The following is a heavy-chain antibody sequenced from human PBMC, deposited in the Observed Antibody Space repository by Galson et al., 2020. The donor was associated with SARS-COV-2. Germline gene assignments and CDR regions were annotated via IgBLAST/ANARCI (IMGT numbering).Heavy chain of an antibody. Sequence: SETLSLTCTVSGGSISSHYWSWIRQPPGKGLEWIGYIYYSGSTNYNPSLKSRVTISVDTSKNQFSLKLSSVTAADTAVYYCARGAVEYSYGLRPWYYFDYWGQGTLVTVSS. J-gene: IGHJ4*02. CDR1: GGSISSHY. D-gene: IGHD5-18*01. CDR2: IYYSGST. CDR3: ARGAVEYSYGLRPWYYFDY. V-gene: IGHV4-59*11.